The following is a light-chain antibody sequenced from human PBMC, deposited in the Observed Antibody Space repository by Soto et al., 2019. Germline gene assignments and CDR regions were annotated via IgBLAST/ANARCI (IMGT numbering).Light chain of an antibody. Sequence: EIVLTQSPGTLSLSPGERATLXXRASQSVSSNFLAWYQEKPGQAPRXXIYGASSRATGIPDRFSGSGSGTDFTLTISRLETEDFAVFYCQQYGTSEIIFGQGTRLEIK. V-gene: IGKV3-20*01. J-gene: IGKJ5*01. CDR1: QSVSSNF. CDR2: GAS. CDR3: QQYGTSEII.